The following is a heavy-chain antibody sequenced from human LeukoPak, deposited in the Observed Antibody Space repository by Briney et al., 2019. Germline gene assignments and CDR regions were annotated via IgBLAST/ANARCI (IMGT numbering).Heavy chain of an antibody. CDR1: GGSISSGGCY. Sequence: PSQTLSLTCTVSGGSISSGGCYWSWIRQSAGKGLEWIGRVYSSGTTNYNPTLESRVTISVDTSMNQFSLKVTSVTAADTAVYYCARAPGYSLDLCGHGTLVTVSS. J-gene: IGHJ5*02. CDR3: ARAPGYSLDL. CDR2: VYSSGTT. V-gene: IGHV4-61*02. D-gene: IGHD5-18*01.